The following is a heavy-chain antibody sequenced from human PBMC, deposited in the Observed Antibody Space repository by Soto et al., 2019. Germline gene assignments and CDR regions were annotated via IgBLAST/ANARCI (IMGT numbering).Heavy chain of an antibody. CDR3: TTASYSSSWSFDY. J-gene: IGHJ4*02. D-gene: IGHD6-13*01. Sequence: GGSLRLSCAASGFTFSNAWMSWVRQAPGKGLEWVGHIKSKTDGGTTDYAAPVKGRFTISRDDSKNTLYLQMNSLKTEDTAVYYCTTASYSSSWSFDYWGQGTLVTVSS. CDR2: IKSKTDGGTT. V-gene: IGHV3-15*01. CDR1: GFTFSNAW.